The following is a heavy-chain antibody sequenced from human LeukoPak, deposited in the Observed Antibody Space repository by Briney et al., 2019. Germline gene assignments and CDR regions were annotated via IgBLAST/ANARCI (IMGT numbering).Heavy chain of an antibody. CDR1: GFTFSSYS. D-gene: IGHD1-14*01. J-gene: IGHJ4*02. V-gene: IGHV3-21*01. CDR2: ISSSSSYI. Sequence: GGSLRLSCAASGFTFSSYSMNWVRQAPGKGLEWVSSISSSSSYIYYADSVKGRFTISRDNAKNSLYLQMNSLRAEDTAVYYCASDLTGPFFAYWGQGTLVTVSS. CDR3: ASDLTGPFFAY.